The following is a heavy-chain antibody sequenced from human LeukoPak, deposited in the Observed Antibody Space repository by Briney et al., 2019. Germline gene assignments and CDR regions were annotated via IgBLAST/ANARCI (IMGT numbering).Heavy chain of an antibody. Sequence: GGSLRLXCAASGFTFSSYWMHWVRPAPGKGLVWVSRINSDGSSTSYADSVKGRFTISRDNAKNTLYLQMNSLRAEDTAVYYCARADYYCSSTSCGFDYWGQGTLVTVSS. CDR2: INSDGSST. J-gene: IGHJ4*02. CDR3: ARADYYCSSTSCGFDY. D-gene: IGHD2-2*01. V-gene: IGHV3-74*01. CDR1: GFTFSSYW.